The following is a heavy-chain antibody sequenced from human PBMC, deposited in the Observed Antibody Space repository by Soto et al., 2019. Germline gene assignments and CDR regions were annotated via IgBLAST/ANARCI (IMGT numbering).Heavy chain of an antibody. Sequence: PGGSLRLSCTASGFTFSGYTMNWVRQAPGKGLEWVSFISSTSSYIYYADSVKGRFTISRDNAKNSLYLQMNSLRAEDTAVYYCARVGSSYAFDYWGQGTLVTVSS. CDR2: ISSTSSYI. D-gene: IGHD3-16*01. J-gene: IGHJ4*02. CDR1: GFTFSGYT. CDR3: ARVGSSYAFDY. V-gene: IGHV3-21*01.